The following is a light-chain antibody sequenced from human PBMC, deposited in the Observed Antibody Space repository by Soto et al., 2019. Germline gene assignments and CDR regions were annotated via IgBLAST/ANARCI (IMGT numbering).Light chain of an antibody. CDR3: QQYDTWPPYS. V-gene: IGKV3-15*01. CDR1: QSVRSSY. Sequence: VLTQSPVTLFFSPCERATLFCSSVQSVRSSYLAWYQQKPGQAPRLLIRGASTRATGIPARFSGSGSGTEFTLTISSLQSEDVGTYYCQQYDTWPPYSFGQGTKVDNK. CDR2: GAS. J-gene: IGKJ2*03.